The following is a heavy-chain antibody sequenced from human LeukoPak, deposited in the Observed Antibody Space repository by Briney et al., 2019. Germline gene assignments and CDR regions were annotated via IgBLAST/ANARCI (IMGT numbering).Heavy chain of an antibody. J-gene: IGHJ5*02. CDR1: GGPFSSYA. CDR2: IIPIFGIA. CDR3: ARETSTIFGVVITHNWFDP. D-gene: IGHD3-3*01. Sequence: SVQVSFKASGGPFSSYAISWVRPAPGQGLEWMGRIIPIFGIANYAQKFQGRVTITADKSTSTAYMELSSLRSEDTAVYYCARETSTIFGVVITHNWFDPWGQGTLVTVSS. V-gene: IGHV1-69*04.